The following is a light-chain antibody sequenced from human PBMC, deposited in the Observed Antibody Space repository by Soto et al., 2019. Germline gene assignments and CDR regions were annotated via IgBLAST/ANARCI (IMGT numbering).Light chain of an antibody. V-gene: IGKV1-39*01. CDR2: AAS. CDR3: QQSYSTPRT. CDR1: QSISSY. J-gene: IGKJ4*01. Sequence: DIHMAQSPSSLSASVGHRLTTTCRASQSISSYLNWYQQKPGKAPKLLIYAASSLQSGVPSRFSGSGSGTDFTLTISSLKTEDFATYYCQQSYSTPRTFGGGTKVDIK.